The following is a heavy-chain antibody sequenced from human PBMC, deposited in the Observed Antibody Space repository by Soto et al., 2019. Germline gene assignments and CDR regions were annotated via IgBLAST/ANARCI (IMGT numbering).Heavy chain of an antibody. Sequence: QVQLQQSGPGLVKPSETLSLTCSVSSGPSSSHNWGWIRQPPGRGLEWIGYVYSTGGTSYNPSLKSRVTISADTPTNPSSLTLTSVTAADTAVYYCVRQGIGNLHGLVDVWGQGTTVRVSS. CDR3: VRQGIGNLHGLVDV. V-gene: IGHV4-59*08. J-gene: IGHJ6*02. D-gene: IGHD1-1*01. CDR1: SGPSSSHN. CDR2: VYSTGGT.